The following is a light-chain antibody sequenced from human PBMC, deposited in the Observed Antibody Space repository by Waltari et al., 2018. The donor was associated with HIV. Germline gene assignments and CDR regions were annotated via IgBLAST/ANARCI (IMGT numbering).Light chain of an antibody. J-gene: IGLJ2*01. Sequence: SYELTQPPSVSVSPGQTARISCSGDALPNQYAYFYQLKPGQAPVQVRYKDRARPSGIPSRFSASSSVTTVTLTISGVQAEDEADYFCQSADSSGSYVVFGGVTKLTVL. CDR3: QSADSSGSYVV. CDR1: ALPNQY. V-gene: IGLV3-25*03. CDR2: KDR.